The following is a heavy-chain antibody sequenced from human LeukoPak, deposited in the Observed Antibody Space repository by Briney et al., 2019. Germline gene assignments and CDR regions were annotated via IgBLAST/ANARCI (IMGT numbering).Heavy chain of an antibody. Sequence: ASVKVSCKASGYTFTSYGISWVRQAPGQGLEWMGWISAYNGNTNYAQKLQGRVTMTTDTSTSTAYMELRSLRAEDTAVYYCARGGGLLRFLEWLLLSGYWGQGTLVTVSS. J-gene: IGHJ4*02. CDR3: ARGGGLLRFLEWLLLSGY. CDR1: GYTFTSYG. V-gene: IGHV1-18*01. CDR2: ISAYNGNT. D-gene: IGHD3-3*01.